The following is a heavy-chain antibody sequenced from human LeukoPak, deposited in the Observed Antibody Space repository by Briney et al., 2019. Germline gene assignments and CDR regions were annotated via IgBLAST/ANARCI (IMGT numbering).Heavy chain of an antibody. CDR1: GFTFRSYW. V-gene: IGHV3-7*01. J-gene: IGHJ4*02. CDR2: IKQDGSEK. D-gene: IGHD2-8*01. Sequence: GGSLRLSCAASGFTFRSYWMTWVRQAPGKGLEWVANIKQDGSEKYYVDSVKGRFTISRDNAKNSLYLQMNSPRAEDTAVYYCATSLGYAAFFDYWGQGTLVTVSS. CDR3: ATSLGYAAFFDY.